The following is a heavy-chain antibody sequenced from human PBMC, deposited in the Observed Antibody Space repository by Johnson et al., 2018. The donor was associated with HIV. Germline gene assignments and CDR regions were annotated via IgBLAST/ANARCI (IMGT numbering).Heavy chain of an antibody. V-gene: IGHV3-13*01. Sequence: VQLVESGGGLVQPGGSLRLSCAASGFTFSSYDMHWVRQATGKGLEWVSAIGTAGDTYYPGSVKGRFTISRDNAKNSLYLQMNSLRAEDTAVYYCAREMTHDDAFDIWGQGTMVTVSS. CDR2: IGTAGDT. CDR3: AREMTHDDAFDI. CDR1: GFTFSSYD. D-gene: IGHD2-21*02. J-gene: IGHJ3*02.